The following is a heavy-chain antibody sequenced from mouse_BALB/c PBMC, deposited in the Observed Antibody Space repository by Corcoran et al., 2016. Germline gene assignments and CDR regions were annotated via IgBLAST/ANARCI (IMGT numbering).Heavy chain of an antibody. Sequence: QIQLVQSGPELKKPRETVKISCKASGYTFTNYGMNWVKQAPGKGLKWMGWINTYTGEPTYADDFKGRFAFSLETSASTAYLQINNLKNEDMATYFCATGTSKFAYWGQGTLVTVSA. CDR3: ATGTSKFAY. CDR1: GYTFTNYG. V-gene: IGHV9-1*02. D-gene: IGHD4-1*01. J-gene: IGHJ3*01. CDR2: INTYTGEP.